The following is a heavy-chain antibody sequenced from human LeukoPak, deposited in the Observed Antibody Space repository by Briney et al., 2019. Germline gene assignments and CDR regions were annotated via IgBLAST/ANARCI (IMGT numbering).Heavy chain of an antibody. CDR3: ARANPKYYYYGTDV. CDR2: IYHSGST. J-gene: IGHJ6*02. Sequence: SETLSLTCAVSGGSISSGGYSWSWIRQPPGKGLEWIGYIYHSGSTYYNPSLKSRVTISVDRSKNQFSLKLSSVTAADTAVYYCARANPKYYYYGTDVWGQGTTVTVSS. V-gene: IGHV4-30-2*01. CDR1: GGSISSGGYS.